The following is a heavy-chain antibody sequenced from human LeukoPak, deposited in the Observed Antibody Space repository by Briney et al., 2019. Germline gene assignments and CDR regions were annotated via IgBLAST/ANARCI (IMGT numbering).Heavy chain of an antibody. D-gene: IGHD6-19*01. CDR3: ARSDSSGWYDY. V-gene: IGHV1-2*02. CDR1: GYTFTDYY. CDR2: INPNSGGT. J-gene: IGHJ4*02. Sequence: GAPVKVSCTASGYTFTDYYMHWVRQAPGQGLEWMGWINPNSGGTNYAQKFQGRVTMTRDTSIGTAYMELSRLRSDDTAVYYCARSDSSGWYDYWGQGNPVTVSS.